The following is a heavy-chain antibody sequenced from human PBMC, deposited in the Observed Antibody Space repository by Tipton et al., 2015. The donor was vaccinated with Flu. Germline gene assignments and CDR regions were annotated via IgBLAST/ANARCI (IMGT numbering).Heavy chain of an antibody. V-gene: IGHV6-1*01. D-gene: IGHD3-3*01. CDR1: GDSVSSNSAV. CDR3: ARDPDCSSTSCYPYTTAYYDFWSGYYTGTYGMDV. J-gene: IGHJ6*02. CDR2: TYYRSKWYN. Sequence: GLVKPSQTLSLTCAISGDSVSSNSAVWNWIRQSPSRGLEWLGRTYYRSKWYNDYAVSVKSRITINPDTSKNQFSLQLNSVTPEDTAVYYCARDPDCSSTSCYPYTTAYYDFWSGYYTGTYGMDVWGQGTTVTVSS.